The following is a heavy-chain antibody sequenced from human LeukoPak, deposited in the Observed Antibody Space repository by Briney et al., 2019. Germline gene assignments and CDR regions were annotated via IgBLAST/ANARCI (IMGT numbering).Heavy chain of an antibody. J-gene: IGHJ4*02. D-gene: IGHD5-12*01. V-gene: IGHV4-59*08. Sequence: SETLSLTCTVSGGSISSYYWSWIRQPPGKGLEWIGYIYYSGSTNYNPSLKSRVTISVDTSKNQFSLKLSSVTAADTAVYYCASGEMATRFFVYWGQGTLVTVSS. CDR3: ASGEMATRFFVY. CDR1: GGSISSYY. CDR2: IYYSGST.